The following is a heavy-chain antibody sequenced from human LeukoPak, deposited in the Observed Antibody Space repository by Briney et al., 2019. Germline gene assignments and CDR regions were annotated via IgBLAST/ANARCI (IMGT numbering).Heavy chain of an antibody. V-gene: IGHV4-34*01. CDR3: ARGRYYDFWSGYYIPHFDY. J-gene: IGHJ4*02. D-gene: IGHD3-3*01. CDR1: GVSFSGYY. Sequence: SETLSLTCAVYGVSFSGYYWSWIRQPPGKGLEWIGEINHSGSTNYNPSLKSRVTISVDTSKNQFSLKLSSVTAADTAVYYCARGRYYDFWSGYYIPHFDYWGQGTLVTVSS. CDR2: INHSGST.